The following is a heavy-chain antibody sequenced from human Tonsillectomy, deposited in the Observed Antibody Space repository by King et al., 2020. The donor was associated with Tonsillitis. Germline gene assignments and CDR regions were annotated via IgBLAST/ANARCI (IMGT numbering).Heavy chain of an antibody. Sequence: VQLVESGGDLVTPGGSLRLSCAASGFTFTNSWMSWVRQAPGKGLXWVXRIXSKGDGGATEYDAPVKGRFTISRDDSRNMVFLQMNSLRTEDTAVYYCTTGSKHRGMDVWGQGTTVTVSS. CDR1: GFTFTNSW. J-gene: IGHJ6*02. CDR3: TTGSKHRGMDV. CDR2: IXSKGDGGAT. V-gene: IGHV3-15*01.